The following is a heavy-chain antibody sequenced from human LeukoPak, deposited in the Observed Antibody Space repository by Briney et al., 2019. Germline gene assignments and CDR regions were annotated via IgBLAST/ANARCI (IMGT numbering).Heavy chain of an antibody. V-gene: IGHV4-4*07. Sequence: PSETLSLTCTVSGGSISSYYWSWIRQPAGKGLEWIGRIYTSGSTDYNPSLKSRVTMSVDTSKNQFSLKLSSVTAADTAVYYCARDSPPSWGCSGGSCYSENWFDPWGQGTLATVSS. CDR2: IYTSGST. D-gene: IGHD2-15*01. CDR3: ARDSPPSWGCSGGSCYSENWFDP. CDR1: GGSISSYY. J-gene: IGHJ5*02.